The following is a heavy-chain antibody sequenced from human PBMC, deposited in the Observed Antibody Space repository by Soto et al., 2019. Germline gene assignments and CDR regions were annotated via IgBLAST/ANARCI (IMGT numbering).Heavy chain of an antibody. CDR2: INAGNGNT. Sequence: ASVKVSCKASGYTFTSYAMPWVRQAPGQRLEWMGWINAGNGNTKYSQKFQGRVTITRDTSASTAYMELSSLRSEDTAVYYCARDSLLWFGELLFQADYWGQGTLVTVSS. CDR3: ARDSLLWFGELLFQADY. D-gene: IGHD3-10*01. J-gene: IGHJ4*02. CDR1: GYTFTSYA. V-gene: IGHV1-3*01.